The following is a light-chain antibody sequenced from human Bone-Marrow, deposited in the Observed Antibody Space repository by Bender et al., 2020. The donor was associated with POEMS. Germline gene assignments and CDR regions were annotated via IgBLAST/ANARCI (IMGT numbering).Light chain of an antibody. CDR3: CSYASSTTLVV. CDR2: EGN. J-gene: IGLJ1*01. V-gene: IGLV2-14*01. Sequence: QSAPTQPPSASGSPGQSVTISCTGTSSDVGGYSYVSWYQKHPGKAPKLIIYEGNKRPSGVSSRFSASKSGNTASLTISGLQVEDEAEYYCCSYASSTTLVVFGTGTKVTVL. CDR1: SSDVGGYSY.